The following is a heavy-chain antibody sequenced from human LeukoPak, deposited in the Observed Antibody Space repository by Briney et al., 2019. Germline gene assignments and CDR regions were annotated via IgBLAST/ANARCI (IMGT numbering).Heavy chain of an antibody. J-gene: IGHJ4*02. CDR2: IYYSGST. V-gene: IGHV4-39*01. CDR3: ARHQYSGSYYYFDY. CDR1: GGSISSSSYY. D-gene: IGHD1-26*01. Sequence: SETLSLTCTVSGGSISSSSYYWGWIRQPPGKGLEWIGSIYYSGSTYYNPSLKSRVTISVDTSKNQFSLKLSSVTAADTAVYYCARHQYSGSYYYFDYWGQGTLVTVSS.